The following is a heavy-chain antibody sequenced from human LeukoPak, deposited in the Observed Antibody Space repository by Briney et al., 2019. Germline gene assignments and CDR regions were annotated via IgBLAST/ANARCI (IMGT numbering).Heavy chain of an antibody. Sequence: SGGSLRLSCAASGFTFSSYSMNWVRQAPGKGLEWVSSISSSSSYIYYADSVKGRFTISRDNAKNSLYLQMNSLRAEDTAVYYCAREFSLYCGGDCYSDYWGQGTLVTVSS. CDR1: GFTFSSYS. CDR2: ISSSSSYI. V-gene: IGHV3-21*01. CDR3: AREFSLYCGGDCYSDY. J-gene: IGHJ4*02. D-gene: IGHD2-21*02.